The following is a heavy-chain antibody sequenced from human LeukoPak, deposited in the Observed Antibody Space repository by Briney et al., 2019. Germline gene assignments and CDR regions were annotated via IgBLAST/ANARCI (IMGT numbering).Heavy chain of an antibody. CDR1: GGSVYTSDYY. CDR3: ARVFDS. Sequence: SETLSLTCTVSGGSVYTSDYYWGWVRQPPGKGPEWIGDIFYTGKTNYNPSHKSRVSISIDTSKNQFSLKLTSVTAADTAVYYCARVFDSWGQGTLVTVSS. V-gene: IGHV4-39*07. J-gene: IGHJ4*02. CDR2: IFYTGKT.